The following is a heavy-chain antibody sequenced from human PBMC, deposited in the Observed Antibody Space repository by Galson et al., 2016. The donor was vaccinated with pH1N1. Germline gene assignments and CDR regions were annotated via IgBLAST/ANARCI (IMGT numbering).Heavy chain of an antibody. J-gene: IGHJ6*02. CDR2: ISYDGSNK. Sequence: SLRLSCAASGFTFSSYAMHWVRQAPGKGLEWVAVISYDGSNKYFADSVKGRFTISRDNSKNTLYLQMNSLRAEDTAVYYCATESSSPEFSYGLDVWGQGTTVTVSS. CDR3: ATESSSPEFSYGLDV. V-gene: IGHV3-30-3*01. CDR1: GFTFSSYA. D-gene: IGHD6-13*01.